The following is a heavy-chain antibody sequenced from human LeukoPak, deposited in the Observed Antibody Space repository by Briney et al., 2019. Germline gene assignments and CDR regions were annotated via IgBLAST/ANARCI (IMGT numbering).Heavy chain of an antibody. V-gene: IGHV4-34*01. CDR1: GWSFNDYY. CDR2: INARGDT. Sequence: SETLSLTCAVYGWSFNDYYWNWIRQPPGKGLEWIGEINARGDTNYNPSLKSRVNISVDTSKKQFSLRLTSMIAADTALYYCARGQVPAARGYNWFDPWGQGTLVTVSS. CDR3: ARGQVPAARGYNWFDP. D-gene: IGHD2-2*01. J-gene: IGHJ5*02.